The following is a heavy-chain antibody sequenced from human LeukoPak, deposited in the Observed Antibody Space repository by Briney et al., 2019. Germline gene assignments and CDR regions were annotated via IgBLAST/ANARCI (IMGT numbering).Heavy chain of an antibody. CDR1: GFTFSSYW. Sequence: GGSLRLSCAASGFTFSSYWMHWVRQAPGEGLVWVSRINSDGSSTSYADSVKGRFTISRDNAKNTLYLQMNSLRAEDTAVYYCARGKDYDFWSGYPFDPWGQGTLVTVSS. D-gene: IGHD3-3*01. V-gene: IGHV3-74*01. J-gene: IGHJ5*02. CDR3: ARGKDYDFWSGYPFDP. CDR2: INSDGSST.